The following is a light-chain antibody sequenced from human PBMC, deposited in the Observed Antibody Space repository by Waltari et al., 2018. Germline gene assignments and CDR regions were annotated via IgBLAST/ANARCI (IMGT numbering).Light chain of an antibody. CDR2: AAS. J-gene: IGKJ1*01. Sequence: EIVLTQSPATLSLSPGERATLSCRASQSVSSYLAWYQQKPGQAPRLLISAASNRATGIPARFSGSGSGTDFTLTISSLEPEDFAVYYCQQRSNWPPWTFGQGTKVEIK. CDR3: QQRSNWPPWT. CDR1: QSVSSY. V-gene: IGKV3-11*01.